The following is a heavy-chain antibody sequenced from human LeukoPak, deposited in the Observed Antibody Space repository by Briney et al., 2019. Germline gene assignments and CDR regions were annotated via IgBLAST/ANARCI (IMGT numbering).Heavy chain of an antibody. CDR3: AKSLLTGRIRYMDV. D-gene: IGHD3-9*01. Sequence: SGGSLRLSCAASGFTFSSYWMSWVRQAPGKGLEWVANIKQDGSEKYYVDSVKGRFTISRDNAKNSLYLQMNSLRAEDTAVYYCAKSLLTGRIRYMDVWGKGTTVTISS. CDR1: GFTFSSYW. V-gene: IGHV3-7*03. J-gene: IGHJ6*03. CDR2: IKQDGSEK.